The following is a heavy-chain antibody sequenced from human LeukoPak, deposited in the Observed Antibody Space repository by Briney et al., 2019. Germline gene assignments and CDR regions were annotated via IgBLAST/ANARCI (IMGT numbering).Heavy chain of an antibody. CDR3: ARRRTSTNSYTS. J-gene: IGHJ4*02. V-gene: IGHV3-30*02. Sequence: GGSLRLSCAASGFTFSSYGMHWVRQAPGKGLEWVAFIRYDGSNKYYADSVKGRFTISRDNAKNSVYLQMNSLRAEDTAVYYCARRRTSTNSYTSWGQGTLVTVSS. CDR2: IRYDGSNK. D-gene: IGHD3-16*01. CDR1: GFTFSSYG.